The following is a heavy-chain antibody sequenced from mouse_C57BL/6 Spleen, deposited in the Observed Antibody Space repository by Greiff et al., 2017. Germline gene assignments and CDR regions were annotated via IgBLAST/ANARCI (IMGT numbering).Heavy chain of an antibody. D-gene: IGHD2-3*01. Sequence: VQLQQSGPGLVKPSQSLSLTCSVTGYSITSGYYWNWIRQFPGNKLEWMGYISYDGSNNYNPSLKNRISITRDTSKNQFFLKLNSVTTEDTATYYCARFDGYYPHFDYWGQGTTLTVSS. V-gene: IGHV3-6*01. CDR3: ARFDGYYPHFDY. CDR1: GYSITSGYY. J-gene: IGHJ2*01. CDR2: ISYDGSN.